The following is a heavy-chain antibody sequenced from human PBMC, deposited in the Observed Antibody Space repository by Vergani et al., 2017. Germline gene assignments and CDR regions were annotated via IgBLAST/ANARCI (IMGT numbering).Heavy chain of an antibody. J-gene: IGHJ5*02. CDR2: TWYDGNNK. CDR3: ARELRLLYNRFDP. CDR1: GFTFNQYG. D-gene: IGHD1-14*01. Sequence: QVQLVESGGGVVQPGRSLGPPCPGSGFTFNQYGLHWVRQAPGKGLEWVAVTWYDGNNKQYADSVKARFTISRDNSKSTMYLQMISLRDEDTGVYYCARELRLLYNRFDPWGQGTLVTVSS. V-gene: IGHV3-33*01.